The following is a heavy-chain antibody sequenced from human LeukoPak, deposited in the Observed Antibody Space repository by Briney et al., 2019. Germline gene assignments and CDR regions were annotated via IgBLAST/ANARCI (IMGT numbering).Heavy chain of an antibody. CDR1: GFTFSSYS. D-gene: IGHD6-13*01. CDR3: ARDVWGRSRNFDY. J-gene: IGHJ4*02. Sequence: PGGSLRLSCAASGFTFSSYSMNWARQAPGKGLEWVASISNSSSYIYYADSVKGRFTISRDNAKNSLYLQMNSLRAEDTAVYYCARDVWGRSRNFDYWGQGTLVTVSS. CDR2: ISNSSSYI. V-gene: IGHV3-21*01.